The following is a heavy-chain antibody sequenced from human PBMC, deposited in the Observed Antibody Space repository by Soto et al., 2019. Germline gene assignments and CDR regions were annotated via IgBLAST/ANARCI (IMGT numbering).Heavy chain of an antibody. V-gene: IGHV5-51*01. CDR3: ARPFYAVHEGMDV. CDR1: GYSFTNYW. J-gene: IGHJ6*02. Sequence: GESLKISCKGSGYSFTNYWIGWVRQMPGKGLEWMGIIYPGDSDTRYSPSFQGQVTISADKSISTAYLQWSSLKASDTAMYYCARPFYAVHEGMDVWGQGTTVTVSS. D-gene: IGHD3-16*01. CDR2: IYPGDSDT.